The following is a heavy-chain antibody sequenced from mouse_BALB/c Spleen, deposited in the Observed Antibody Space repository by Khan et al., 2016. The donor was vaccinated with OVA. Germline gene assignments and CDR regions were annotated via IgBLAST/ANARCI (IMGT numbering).Heavy chain of an antibody. Sequence: EVQPQESGPGLVKPSQSLSLTCTVICYSITSGYGWNWIRQFPGNKLEWLGYISYSCSTNYNPSLQSRIATARDTAKNQFYRRLNSVTAEDTAACDCARTARIEYWGQGTTVTVSS. J-gene: IGHJ2*01. CDR3: ARTARIEY. CDR1: CYSITSGYG. D-gene: IGHD1-2*01. CDR2: ISYSCST. V-gene: IGHV3-2*02.